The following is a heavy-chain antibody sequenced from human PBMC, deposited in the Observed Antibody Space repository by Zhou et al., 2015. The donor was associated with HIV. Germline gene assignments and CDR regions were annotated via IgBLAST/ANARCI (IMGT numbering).Heavy chain of an antibody. CDR3: AREVYDFDYYYYYMDV. V-gene: IGHV1-18*01. D-gene: IGHD3-3*01. Sequence: QVQLVQSGAEVNKPGASVKVSCKTSGYIFTNYAISWVRQAPGQGLEWMGWISGYNGHTNYAQNFQGRVTMTTDTSTSTAYMELSRLRSDDTAVYYCAREVYDFDYYYYYMDVWGERDHGHRLL. CDR2: ISGYNGHT. J-gene: IGHJ6*03. CDR1: GYIFTNYA.